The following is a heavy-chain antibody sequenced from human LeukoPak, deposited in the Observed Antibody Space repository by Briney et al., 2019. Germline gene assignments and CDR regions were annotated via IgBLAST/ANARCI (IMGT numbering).Heavy chain of an antibody. D-gene: IGHD2-15*01. Sequence: ASVKVSCKASGYTFTGYYMHWVRQAPGQGLEWMGWINPNSGGTNYAQKLQGRVTMTGDTSIRTVHMQLSRLRSDDTAVYYCARDRCSGGNCYFYYWFDPWGQGTLVTVSS. V-gene: IGHV1-2*02. CDR2: INPNSGGT. J-gene: IGHJ5*02. CDR1: GYTFTGYY. CDR3: ARDRCSGGNCYFYYWFDP.